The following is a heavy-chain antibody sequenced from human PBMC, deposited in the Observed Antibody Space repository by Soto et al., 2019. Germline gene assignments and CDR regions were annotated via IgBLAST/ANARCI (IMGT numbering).Heavy chain of an antibody. Sequence: VQLVESGGGLVQPGRSLRLSCAASGFTFDDYAMHWVRQAPGKGLEWVSGISWNSGSIGYADSVKGRFTISRDNAKNSLYLQMNSLRAEDTALYYCAKDIRGYSGYAKYYFDYWGQGTLVTVSS. CDR3: AKDIRGYSGYAKYYFDY. CDR2: ISWNSGSI. CDR1: GFTFDDYA. J-gene: IGHJ4*02. D-gene: IGHD5-12*01. V-gene: IGHV3-9*01.